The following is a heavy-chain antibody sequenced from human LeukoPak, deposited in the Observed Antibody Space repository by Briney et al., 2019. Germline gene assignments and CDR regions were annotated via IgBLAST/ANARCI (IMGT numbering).Heavy chain of an antibody. V-gene: IGHV1-8*01. CDR2: MNPHSGNT. CDR3: ARLSSHYGDYKVDP. CDR1: GYTFTNYD. J-gene: IGHJ5*02. Sequence: ASVKVSCKASGYTFTNYDINWVRQATGQGLEWMGWMNPHSGNTGYAQKFQGRVTMTRNTSISTAYMELSSLRSEDTAVYYCARLSSHYGDYKVDPWGQGTLVTVSS. D-gene: IGHD4-17*01.